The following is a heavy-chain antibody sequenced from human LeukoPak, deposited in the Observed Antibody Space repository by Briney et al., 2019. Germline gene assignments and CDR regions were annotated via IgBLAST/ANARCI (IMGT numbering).Heavy chain of an antibody. D-gene: IGHD3-10*01. CDR3: ARVEEGYGSGRRGNFYMDV. Sequence: PSETLSLTCTVSGGSISSYHWSWIRQPPGKGLEWIGYVHYSGSTNYNPSLKSRVTISVDTSKNQFSLKLSSVTTADTAVYYCARVEEGYGSGRRGNFYMDVWGKGTTVTISS. J-gene: IGHJ6*03. CDR1: GGSISSYH. V-gene: IGHV4-59*01. CDR2: VHYSGST.